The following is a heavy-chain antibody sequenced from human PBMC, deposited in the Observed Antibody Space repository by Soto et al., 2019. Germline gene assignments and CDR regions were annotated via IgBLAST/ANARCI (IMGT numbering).Heavy chain of an antibody. CDR1: GFTFSSYA. D-gene: IGHD5-12*01. CDR3: AKDGTEYSGYDFDY. CDR2: ISGSGGST. V-gene: IGHV3-23*01. Sequence: GGSLRLSCAASGFTFSSYAMSWVLQAPGKGLDWVSVISGSGGSTYYADSVKGRFTISRDNSKNTLYLQMNSLRVEDTAVYYCAKDGTEYSGYDFDYWGQGTLVTVSS. J-gene: IGHJ4*02.